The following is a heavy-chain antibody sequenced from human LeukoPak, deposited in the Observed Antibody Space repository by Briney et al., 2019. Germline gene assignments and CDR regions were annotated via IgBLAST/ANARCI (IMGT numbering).Heavy chain of an antibody. D-gene: IGHD3-3*01. CDR3: ARGRGLEWLPFNWFDP. CDR2: INHSGST. V-gene: IGHV4-34*01. J-gene: IGHJ5*02. CDR1: GGSFSGYY. Sequence: SETLSLTCAVYGGSFSGYYWSWIRKPPGKGLGWIGEINHSGSTNYNPSLKSRVTISVDTSKNQFSLKLSSVTAADTAVYYCARGRGLEWLPFNWFDPWGQGTLVTVSS.